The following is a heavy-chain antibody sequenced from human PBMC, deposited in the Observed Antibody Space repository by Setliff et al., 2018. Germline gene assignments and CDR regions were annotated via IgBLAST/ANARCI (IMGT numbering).Heavy chain of an antibody. D-gene: IGHD2-15*01. Sequence: LRLSCAASGFTFTNYAVSWVRQAPGKGLEWVAVIWYDGSDRDYADSVKGRFTVSRDNSKDTVYLQMNSLRAEDTAEYYCARGVVVVVAATSNYFDPWGQGTLVTVSS. CDR3: ARGVVVVVAATSNYFDP. CDR1: GFTFTNYA. CDR2: IWYDGSDR. J-gene: IGHJ5*02. V-gene: IGHV3-33*08.